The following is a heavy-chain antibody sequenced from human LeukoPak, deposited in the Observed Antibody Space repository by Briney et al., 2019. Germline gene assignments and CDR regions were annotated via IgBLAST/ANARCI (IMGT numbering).Heavy chain of an antibody. V-gene: IGHV1-18*01. CDR1: GYSSTNYG. D-gene: IGHD6-19*01. J-gene: IGHJ4*02. CDR3: ARDLKRGYSSGRYSWGTGSSNDY. CDR2: IHIYRGNT. Sequence: ASVKVSCKASGYSSTNYGISWVRQAPGQGLEWMGWIHIYRGNTNYAQKFQGRVTMTTDTSTSTVYMELRSLRSGDTAVYYCARDLKRGYSSGRYSWGTGSSNDYWGQGTLVTVSS.